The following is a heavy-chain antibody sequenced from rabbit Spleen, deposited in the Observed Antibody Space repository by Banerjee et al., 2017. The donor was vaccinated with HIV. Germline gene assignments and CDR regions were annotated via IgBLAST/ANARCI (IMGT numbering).Heavy chain of an antibody. V-gene: IGHV1S45*01. D-gene: IGHD8-1*01. CDR2: INIVTGKA. CDR1: GFSFSNKAV. Sequence: QEQLVESGGGLVQPGGSLKLSCTASGFSFSNKAVMCWVRQAPGKGLEWIACINIVTGKAVYATWAKGRFIMSRASSTTVTLQMTSLTVADTATYFCARDTGSSFSSYGMDLWGPGTLVTVS. J-gene: IGHJ6*01. CDR3: ARDTGSSFSSYGMDL.